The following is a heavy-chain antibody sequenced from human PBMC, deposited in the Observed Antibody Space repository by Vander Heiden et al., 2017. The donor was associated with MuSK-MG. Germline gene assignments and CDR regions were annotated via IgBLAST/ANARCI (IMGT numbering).Heavy chain of an antibody. CDR2: ISYDGSNK. CDR1: GFPFSSYG. J-gene: IGHJ4*02. Sequence: QVQLVESGGGVVQPGRSLGLPCATSGFPFSSYGMHWVRQAPGKGLEWVAVISYDGSNKYYADSVKGRFTISRDNSKNTLYLQMNSLRAEDTAVYYCAKVVAVAGTSYFDYWGQGTLVTVSS. D-gene: IGHD6-19*01. CDR3: AKVVAVAGTSYFDY. V-gene: IGHV3-30*18.